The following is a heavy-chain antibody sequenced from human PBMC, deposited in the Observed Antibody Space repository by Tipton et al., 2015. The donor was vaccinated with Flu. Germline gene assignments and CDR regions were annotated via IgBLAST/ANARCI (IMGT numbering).Heavy chain of an antibody. CDR3: ARVSCSTASCYVDDY. V-gene: IGHV4-39*07. CDR2: IYYSGTT. D-gene: IGHD2-2*01. Sequence: TLSLTCTVTGGSISSASYFWGWIRQPPGKGLEWIGSIYYSGTTYYNPSLKSRVTMSVDTSKNQFSLKLSSVTAADTAVYYCARVSCSTASCYVDDYWGQGTLVTVS. J-gene: IGHJ4*02. CDR1: GGSISSASYF.